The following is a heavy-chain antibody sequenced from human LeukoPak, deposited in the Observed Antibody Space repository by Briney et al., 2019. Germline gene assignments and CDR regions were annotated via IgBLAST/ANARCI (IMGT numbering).Heavy chain of an antibody. D-gene: IGHD3-3*01. Sequence: GGSLRLSCAASGFTFSSYSMNWVRQAPGKGLEWVSYICSSSTIYYADSVKGRFTISRDNAKNSLYLQMNSLRAEDTAVYYCAGGEYDFWSGYLDAFDIWGQGTMVTVSS. CDR1: GFTFSSYS. V-gene: IGHV3-48*01. CDR3: AGGEYDFWSGYLDAFDI. J-gene: IGHJ3*02. CDR2: ICSSSTI.